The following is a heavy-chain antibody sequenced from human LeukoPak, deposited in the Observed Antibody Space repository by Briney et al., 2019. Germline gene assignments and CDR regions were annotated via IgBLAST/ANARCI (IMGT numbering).Heavy chain of an antibody. Sequence: SETLSLTCTVSGGSISSGDYYWSWIRQHPGKGLEWIGYIYYSGSTYYNPSLKSRVTISVDTSKNQFSLKLSSVTAADTAVYYCARMDSSSWYYYYGMDVWGQGTTVTVSS. CDR2: IYYSGST. V-gene: IGHV4-30-4*08. CDR3: ARMDSSSWYYYYGMDV. D-gene: IGHD6-13*01. CDR1: GGSISSGDYY. J-gene: IGHJ6*02.